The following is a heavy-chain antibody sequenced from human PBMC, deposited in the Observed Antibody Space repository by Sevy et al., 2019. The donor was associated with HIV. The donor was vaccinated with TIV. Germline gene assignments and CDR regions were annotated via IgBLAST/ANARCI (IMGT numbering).Heavy chain of an antibody. J-gene: IGHJ6*02. Sequence: GGSLRLSCEASGFTVSGNYMAWVRLAPGKGLEWVSLIDSGGSTYYADSVKGRFTISRDNAKNTLYLQMNTLRAEETAVYFCARDRYYDASGYYYYYYGMDVWGQGTTVTVSS. V-gene: IGHV3-66*01. CDR1: GFTVSGNY. CDR3: ARDRYYDASGYYYYYYGMDV. D-gene: IGHD3-22*01. CDR2: IDSGGST.